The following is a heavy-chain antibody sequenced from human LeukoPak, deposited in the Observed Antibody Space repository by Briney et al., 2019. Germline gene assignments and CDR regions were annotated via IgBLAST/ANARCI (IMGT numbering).Heavy chain of an antibody. CDR3: ASSPAGRYTFEY. CDR1: GFTFSDRY. J-gene: IGHJ4*02. Sequence: GGSLRLSCAASGFTFSDRYMDWVRQAPGKGLEWVGRSRNKANSYTTEYAASVKGRFTVSRDDSNNSLYLQMNSLKTEDTVVYYCASSPAGRYTFEYWGQGTLVTVSS. D-gene: IGHD1-26*01. V-gene: IGHV3-72*01. CDR2: SRNKANSYTT.